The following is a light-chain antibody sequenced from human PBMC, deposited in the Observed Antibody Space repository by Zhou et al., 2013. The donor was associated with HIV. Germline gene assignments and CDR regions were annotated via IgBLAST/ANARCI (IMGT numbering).Light chain of an antibody. Sequence: DIQLTQSPASLSASIGDKVTITCRSSQKIRMSLNWYQQRPGTAPKLLVYAASSLDGGVPSRFSGRGSGTDFTLTINGVQAEDFATYFCQQSHGLPPYTFGQGTRL. CDR1: QKIRMS. J-gene: IGKJ2*01. CDR3: QQSHGLPPYT. V-gene: IGKV1-39*01. CDR2: AAS.